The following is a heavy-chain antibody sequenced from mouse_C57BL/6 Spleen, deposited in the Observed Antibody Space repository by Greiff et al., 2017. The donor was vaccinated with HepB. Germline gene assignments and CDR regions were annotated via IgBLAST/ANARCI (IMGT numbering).Heavy chain of an antibody. J-gene: IGHJ4*01. CDR3: ARRTVVPRYAMDY. V-gene: IGHV1-54*01. D-gene: IGHD1-1*01. CDR2: INPGSGGT. Sequence: QVQLQQSGAELVRPGTSVTVSCKASGYAFTNYLIEWVKQRPGQGLEWIGVINPGSGGTNYNEKFKGKATLTADKSSSTAYMQLSSLTSEDSAVYFCARRTVVPRYAMDYWGQGTSVTVSS. CDR1: GYAFTNYL.